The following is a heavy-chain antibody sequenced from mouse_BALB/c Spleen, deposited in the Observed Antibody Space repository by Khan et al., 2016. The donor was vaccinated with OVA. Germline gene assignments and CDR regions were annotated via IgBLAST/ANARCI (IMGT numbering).Heavy chain of an antibody. CDR1: GFAFSSYD. V-gene: IGHV5-9*02. CDR3: VRHGGFDPYYAMDN. CDR2: ISSGGSYT. J-gene: IGHJ4*01. Sequence: QLEESGGGLVKPGGSLKLSCAASGFAFSSYDMSWVRQTPEKRLEWVATISSGGSYTKYSDSVKGRFIISRDKARNTLYLQMSSLRSEDTALYYCVRHGGFDPYYAMDNWGQGTSVTVSS.